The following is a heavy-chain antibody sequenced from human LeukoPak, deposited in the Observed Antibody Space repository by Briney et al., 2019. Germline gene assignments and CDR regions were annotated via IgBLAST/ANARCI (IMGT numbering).Heavy chain of an antibody. J-gene: IGHJ4*02. D-gene: IGHD4-11*01. CDR2: ISSSSSYI. V-gene: IGHV3-21*01. Sequence: GGSLRLSCAASGFTFSSYSMNWVRQAPGKGLEWVSSISSSSSYIYYADSVKGRFTISRDNAKNSLYLQMNSLRAEDTAVYYCARERAGLPYDYWGQGTLVTVSS. CDR1: GFTFSSYS. CDR3: ARERAGLPYDY.